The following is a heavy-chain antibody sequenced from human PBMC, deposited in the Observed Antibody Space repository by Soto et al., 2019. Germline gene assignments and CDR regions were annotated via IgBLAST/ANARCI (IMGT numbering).Heavy chain of an antibody. V-gene: IGHV2-5*02. CDR2: IYWDDDE. J-gene: IGHJ6*02. CDR3: THKGGRGAGMDV. CDR1: GFSLNNSGVG. Sequence: QITVKESGPPLVKPTQTLTLTCTFSGFSLNNSGVGVAWIRQPPGKALEWLALIYWDDDERYRPSLRSRLTITKDTSKNQVVLTMTNVDPVDTATYFCTHKGGRGAGMDVWGQGTTVTVSS. D-gene: IGHD2-15*01.